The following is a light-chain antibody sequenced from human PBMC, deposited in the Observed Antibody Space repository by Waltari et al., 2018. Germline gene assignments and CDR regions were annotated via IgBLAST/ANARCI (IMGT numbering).Light chain of an antibody. Sequence: AIRMTQSPSSLSASTGDRVTITCRASQGISIYLAWYQQKPGKAPKLLIYAASTLQSGVPSRFSGSGSGTDFTLTISCLQSEDFATYYCQQYYSYPPTFGQGTKVEIK. V-gene: IGKV1-8*01. J-gene: IGKJ1*01. CDR3: QQYYSYPPT. CDR1: QGISIY. CDR2: AAS.